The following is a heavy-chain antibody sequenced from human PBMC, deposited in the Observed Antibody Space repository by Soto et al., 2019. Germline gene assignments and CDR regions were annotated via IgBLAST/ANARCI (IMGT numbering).Heavy chain of an antibody. CDR2: ISSSSSYI. D-gene: IGHD6-19*01. CDR1: GFTFNIYS. Sequence: EVQLVESGGGLVKPGGSLRLSCAASGFTFNIYSMNWVRQAPGKGLEWGASISSSSSYIYYADSVKGRFTISRDNAKNSLYLQMNSLRAEDTAVYYCARDPSSGAELYYYYYMDVWGKGTTVTVSS. CDR3: ARDPSSGAELYYYYYMDV. V-gene: IGHV3-21*01. J-gene: IGHJ6*03.